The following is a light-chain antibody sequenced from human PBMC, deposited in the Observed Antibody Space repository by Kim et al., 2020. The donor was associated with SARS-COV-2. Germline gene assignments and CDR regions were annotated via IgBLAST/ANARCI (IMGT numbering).Light chain of an antibody. J-gene: IGLJ3*02. V-gene: IGLV3-21*04. CDR1: NIETEV. CDR3: QVWDDSTDHPV. CDR2: YDS. Sequence: APETAARISCGGSNIETEVVHGYQQRPGQAPVLVINYDSDRPSGIRERVPGSNSGNTATLTISRVEPGDEADYDCQVWDDSTDHPVFGGGTQLTVL.